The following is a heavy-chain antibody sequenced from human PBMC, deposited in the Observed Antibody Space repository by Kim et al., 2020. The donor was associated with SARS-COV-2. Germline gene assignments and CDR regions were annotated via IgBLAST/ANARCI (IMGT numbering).Heavy chain of an antibody. J-gene: IGHJ4*02. D-gene: IGHD2-8*02. CDR3: ARQASLWYYFDY. V-gene: IGHV4-59*08. Sequence: NYNPSLKSRVTISGDTSKNQFSRKLSSVTAADTAVYYCARQASLWYYFDYWGQGTLVTVSS.